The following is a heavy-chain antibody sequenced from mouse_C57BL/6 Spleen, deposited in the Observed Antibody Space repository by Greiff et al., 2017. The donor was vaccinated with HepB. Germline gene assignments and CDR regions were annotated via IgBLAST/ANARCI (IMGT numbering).Heavy chain of an antibody. CDR2: ISNGGGST. Sequence: EVQGVESGGGLVQPGGSLKLSCAASGFTFSDYYMYWVSQTPEKRLEWVAYISNGGGSTYYPDTVKGRFTISRDNAKNTLYLQMSRLKSEDTAMYYCARRLDWYFDVWGTGTTVTVSS. CDR1: GFTFSDYY. J-gene: IGHJ1*03. V-gene: IGHV5-12*01. CDR3: ARRLDWYFDV.